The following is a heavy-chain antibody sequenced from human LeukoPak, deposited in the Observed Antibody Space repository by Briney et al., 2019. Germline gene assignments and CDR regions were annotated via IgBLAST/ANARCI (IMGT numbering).Heavy chain of an antibody. J-gene: IGHJ4*02. D-gene: IGHD1-26*01. Sequence: PSGGSLRLSCAASGFTFSRFGMHWVRQGPGKGLEWVAFLRYDGSDKSYAESVKGRFIISRDNSKNILYVQTDSLRTEDTGVYFCARDFSYGVKGAFEYWGQGTLVTVSS. V-gene: IGHV3-30*02. CDR1: GFTFSRFG. CDR3: ARDFSYGVKGAFEY. CDR2: LRYDGSDK.